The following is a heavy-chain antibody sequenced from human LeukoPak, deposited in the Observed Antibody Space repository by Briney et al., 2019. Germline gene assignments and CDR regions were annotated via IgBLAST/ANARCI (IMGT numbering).Heavy chain of an antibody. J-gene: IGHJ2*01. Sequence: SETLSLTCTVSGGSISSGIYSWGWRRQPPGKRLEWVGSMYYSGSTYYNPSLKSLATISVDTSKNQFPLKLSSVTAADTAVYYCAREPGGTYYDSSGHPVYWFFDLWGRGTLATVSS. CDR2: MYYSGST. D-gene: IGHD3-22*01. CDR1: GGSISSGIYS. CDR3: AREPGGTYYDSSGHPVYWFFDL. V-gene: IGHV4-39*06.